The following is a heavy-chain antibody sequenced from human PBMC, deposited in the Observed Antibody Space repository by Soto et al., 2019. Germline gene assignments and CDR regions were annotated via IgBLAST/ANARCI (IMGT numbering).Heavy chain of an antibody. Sequence: QVQLVQSGAEVKKPGASVKVSCKASGYTFTSYDINWVRQATGQGLEWMGWMNPNSGNTGYAQKFQGRVTMTRNTSISTAYMELSSLRSEDTAVYYCARGHSGYDYVLSNYYYYYFMDVWRKGTTVTVSS. CDR1: GYTFTSYD. V-gene: IGHV1-8*01. CDR2: MNPNSGNT. CDR3: ARGHSGYDYVLSNYYYYYFMDV. D-gene: IGHD5-12*01. J-gene: IGHJ6*03.